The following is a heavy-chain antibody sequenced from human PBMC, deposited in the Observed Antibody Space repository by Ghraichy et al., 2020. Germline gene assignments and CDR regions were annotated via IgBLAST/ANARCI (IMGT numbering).Heavy chain of an antibody. D-gene: IGHD1-26*01. V-gene: IGHV3-9*01. J-gene: IGHJ4*02. CDR2: ISWNSGSI. Sequence: GGSLRLSCAASGFTFDDYAMHWVRQAPGKGLEWVSGISWNSGSIGYADSVKGRFTISRDNAKNSLYLQMNSLRAEDTALYYCAKALVGATQAFDYWGQGTLVTVSS. CDR3: AKALVGATQAFDY. CDR1: GFTFDDYA.